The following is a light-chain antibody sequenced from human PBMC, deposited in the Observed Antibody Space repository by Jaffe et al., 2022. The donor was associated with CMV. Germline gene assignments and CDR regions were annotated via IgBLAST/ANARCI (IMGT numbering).Light chain of an antibody. CDR3: QQSGNWPVT. J-gene: IGKJ1*01. CDR2: DAS. V-gene: IGKV3-11*01. CDR1: QSVSTY. Sequence: ETVLTQSPATLFLSPGERATLSCRASQSVSTYLAWYQQKPGQAPRFLIYDASNRATGIPARFSGSGSGTDFTLTINSLEPDDFAVYYCQQSGNWPVTFGQGTKVEI.